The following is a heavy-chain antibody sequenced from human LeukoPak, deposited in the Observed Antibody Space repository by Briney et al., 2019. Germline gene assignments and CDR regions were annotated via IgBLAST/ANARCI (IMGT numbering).Heavy chain of an antibody. J-gene: IGHJ3*01. CDR1: GFSFGDYA. D-gene: IGHD1-26*01. Sequence: PGGSLRLSCAASGFSFGDYAMHWVRQAPGKCLEWVAGVNWNSAYIGYGDSMKGRVTIYRDNAKKSLYLQMNGLRVEDMALYYCANDRAELGARRSYAFDVWGQGTMVTVSS. CDR3: ANDRAELGARRSYAFDV. CDR2: VNWNSAYI. V-gene: IGHV3-9*03.